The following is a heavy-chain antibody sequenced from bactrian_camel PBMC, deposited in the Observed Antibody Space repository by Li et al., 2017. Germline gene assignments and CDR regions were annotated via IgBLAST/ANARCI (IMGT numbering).Heavy chain of an antibody. D-gene: IGHD2*01. J-gene: IGHJ6*01. CDR2: INSGGGST. V-gene: IGHV3S31*01. Sequence: VQLVESGGGLVQPGGSLILSCAASGFTFSSYAMFWVRQAPGKGPEWVSAINSGGGSTYYADSVKGRFTISQDKVENTLYLRMDSLTPEDTAVYYCAALAWVVRGGTPFLKCPPHSWSQGTQVTVS. CDR1: GFTFSSYA. CDR3: AALAWVVRGGTPFLKCPPHS.